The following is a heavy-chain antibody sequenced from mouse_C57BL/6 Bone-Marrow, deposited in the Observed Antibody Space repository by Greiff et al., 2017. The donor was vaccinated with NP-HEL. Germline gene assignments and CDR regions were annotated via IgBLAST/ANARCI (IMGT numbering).Heavy chain of an antibody. CDR1: GYTFTSYW. Sequence: QVQLQQPGAELVKPGASVKLSCKASGYTFTSYWMQWVKQRPGQGLEWIGEIDPSDSYTNYNQKFKGKATLTVDTSSSTAYMQLSSLTSEDSAVYYCARHLTTVVATDWGQGTTLTVSS. V-gene: IGHV1-50*01. CDR3: ARHLTTVVATD. J-gene: IGHJ2*01. D-gene: IGHD1-1*01. CDR2: IDPSDSYT.